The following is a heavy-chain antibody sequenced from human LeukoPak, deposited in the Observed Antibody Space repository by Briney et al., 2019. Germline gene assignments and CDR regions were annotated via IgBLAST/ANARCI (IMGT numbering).Heavy chain of an antibody. V-gene: IGHV3-66*01. D-gene: IGHD3-10*01. CDR3: ARDLYYGSGNRY. CDR2: IYSGGST. J-gene: IGHJ4*02. Sequence: GGSLRLSCAASEFSVGSNYMTWVRQAPGKGLEWVALIYSGGSTYYADSVKGRFTISRDNAKNSLYLQMNSLRAEDTAVYYCARDLYYGSGNRYWGQGTLVTASS. CDR1: EFSVGSNY.